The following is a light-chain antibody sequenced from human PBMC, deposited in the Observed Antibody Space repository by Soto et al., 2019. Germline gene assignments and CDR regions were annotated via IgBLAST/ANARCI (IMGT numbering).Light chain of an antibody. Sequence: EIVLTQSPGTLSLSPGEKATLSCRASQSVSRNYLAWYQQKPGQAPRLLIYGASSRATGIPERFSGSGSGTDFTLIISRLEPEDFAVYFCQQYGSLPPYTFGQGTKVEIK. CDR1: QSVSRNY. CDR3: QQYGSLPPYT. J-gene: IGKJ2*01. CDR2: GAS. V-gene: IGKV3-20*01.